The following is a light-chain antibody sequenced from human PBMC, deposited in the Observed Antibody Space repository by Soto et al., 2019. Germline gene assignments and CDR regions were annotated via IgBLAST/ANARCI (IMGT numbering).Light chain of an antibody. CDR3: QQRSNWST. Sequence: EIVLTQSPATLPLSPGERATLSCRASQSVSSYLAWYQQKPGQAPRLLIYAASNRGTGIPARFSGSGSGTDFTLTISRLEHEDFAVYYCQQRSNWSTFGGGTKVEIK. CDR1: QSVSSY. V-gene: IGKV3-11*01. J-gene: IGKJ4*01. CDR2: AAS.